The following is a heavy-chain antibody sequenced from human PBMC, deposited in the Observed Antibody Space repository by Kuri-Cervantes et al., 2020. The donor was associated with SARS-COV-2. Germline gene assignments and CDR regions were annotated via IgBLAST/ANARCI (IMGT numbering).Heavy chain of an antibody. CDR3: ARAFSNYVDWFDP. Sequence: ASVKVSCKASGGTFSSYAVTWVRQAPGRGLEWMGWMNPNSGNTGYAQKFQGRVTITRNTSISTAYMELSSPRSEDTAVYYCARAFSNYVDWFDPWGQGTLVTVSS. J-gene: IGHJ5*02. CDR1: GGTFSSYA. D-gene: IGHD4-11*01. CDR2: MNPNSGNT. V-gene: IGHV1-8*03.